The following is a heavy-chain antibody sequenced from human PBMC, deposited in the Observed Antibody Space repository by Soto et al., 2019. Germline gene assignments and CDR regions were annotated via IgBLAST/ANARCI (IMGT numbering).Heavy chain of an antibody. CDR3: ARGYGDYVRPSFDY. J-gene: IGHJ4*02. CDR2: INYSGNI. V-gene: IGHV4-39*07. CDR1: GGSITSSGSA. Sequence: SETLSLTCNASGGSITSSGSAWGWIRQSPGKGLEWIGTINYSGNINYIPSLKSRVTISVDTSKNQFSLKLSSVTAADTAVYYCARGYGDYVRPSFDYWGQGTLVTVSS. D-gene: IGHD4-17*01.